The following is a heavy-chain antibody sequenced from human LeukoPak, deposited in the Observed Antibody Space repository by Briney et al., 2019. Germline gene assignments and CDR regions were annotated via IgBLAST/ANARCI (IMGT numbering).Heavy chain of an antibody. CDR3: AKDSSGASGNYDYFDY. CDR1: GFTFSSYW. D-gene: IGHD1-26*01. Sequence: GGSLRLSCAASGFTFSSYWMSWVRQAPGKGLEWVANIKQDGSEKYYVDSVKGRFTISRDNAKNSLYLQMNSLRAEDTAIYYCAKDSSGASGNYDYFDYWGQGTLVTVSS. CDR2: IKQDGSEK. V-gene: IGHV3-7*03. J-gene: IGHJ4*02.